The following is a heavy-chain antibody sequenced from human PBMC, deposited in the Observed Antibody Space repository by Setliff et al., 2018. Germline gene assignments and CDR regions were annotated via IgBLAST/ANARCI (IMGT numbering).Heavy chain of an antibody. CDR2: IDYTGNT. Sequence: SETLSLTCTVSGDSISSSGYNSGFYYWAWIRQPPGKGLEWIGRIDYTGNTYYNAPLKSRLTLSVDTSKKQFSLKLTSVTAADTAVYYCAKGGGRYHSASWGQGTLVTVSS. J-gene: IGHJ4*02. CDR1: GDSISSSGYNSGFYY. D-gene: IGHD1-26*01. CDR3: AKGGGRYHSAS. V-gene: IGHV4-39*07.